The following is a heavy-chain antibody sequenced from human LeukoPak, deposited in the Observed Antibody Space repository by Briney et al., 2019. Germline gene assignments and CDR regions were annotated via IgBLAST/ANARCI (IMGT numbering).Heavy chain of an antibody. CDR3: ARLPAAINGYFDP. J-gene: IGHJ5*02. Sequence: PGGSLRLSCAASGFTFSSYAMSWVRQAPGKGLEWVSAISGGGGSTYYADSVKGRFTISRDNSKNTLYLQMNSLRAEDTAVYYCARLPAAINGYFDPWGQGTLVTVSS. D-gene: IGHD2-2*01. CDR1: GFTFSSYA. CDR2: ISGGGGST. V-gene: IGHV3-23*01.